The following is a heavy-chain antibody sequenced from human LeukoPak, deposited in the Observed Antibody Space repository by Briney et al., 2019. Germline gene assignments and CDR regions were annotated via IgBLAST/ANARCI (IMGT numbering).Heavy chain of an antibody. CDR1: GGSFSGYY. CDR2: INHSGST. J-gene: IGHJ6*02. D-gene: IGHD2-2*01. CDR3: AKSSIVVVPAAPDPESNYYYYYGMDV. Sequence: PSETLSLTCAVYGGSFSGYYWSWIRQPPGKGLEWIGEINHSGSTNYNPSLKSRVTISVDTSKNQFSLKLSSVTAADTAVYYCAKSSIVVVPAAPDPESNYYYYYGMDVWGQGTTVTVSS. V-gene: IGHV4-34*01.